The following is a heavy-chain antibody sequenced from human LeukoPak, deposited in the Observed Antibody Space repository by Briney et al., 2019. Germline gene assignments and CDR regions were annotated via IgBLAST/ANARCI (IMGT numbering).Heavy chain of an antibody. Sequence: HPGGSLRLSCAASGFTFSSYGMHWVRQAPGKGLEWVAFIRYDGSNKKYVDSLKGRFTISRDNSKNTLYLQMNSLRAEDTAVYYCAAQRREILDYWGQGTLVTVSS. D-gene: IGHD1-26*01. CDR1: GFTFSSYG. CDR3: AAQRREILDY. J-gene: IGHJ4*02. CDR2: IRYDGSNK. V-gene: IGHV3-30*02.